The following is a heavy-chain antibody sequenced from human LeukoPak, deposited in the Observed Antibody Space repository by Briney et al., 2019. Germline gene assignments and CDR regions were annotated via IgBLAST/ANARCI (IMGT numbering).Heavy chain of an antibody. CDR2: ISWNSGSI. D-gene: IGHD5-18*01. J-gene: IGHJ5*02. Sequence: GRSLRLSCAASGFTSTNYAMHWVRQAPGKGLEWVSGISWNSGSIGYADSVKGRFTISRDNAKNSLYLQMNSLRAEDTALYYCAKADTAMVTGWFDPWGQGTLVTVSS. V-gene: IGHV3-9*02. CDR3: AKADTAMVTGWFDP. CDR1: GFTSTNYA.